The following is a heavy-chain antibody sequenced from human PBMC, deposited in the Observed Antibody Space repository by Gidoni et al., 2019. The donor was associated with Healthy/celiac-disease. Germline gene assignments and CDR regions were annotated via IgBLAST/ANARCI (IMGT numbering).Heavy chain of an antibody. V-gene: IGHV3-21*01. J-gene: IGHJ5*02. D-gene: IGHD3-10*01. CDR1: GFTFSSYS. CDR3: ARAVWAGWFDP. Sequence: EVQLVESGGGLVKPGGSRRLSCAASGFTFSSYSMNWVRQAPGKGLEWVSSISSSSSYIYYADSVKGRFTISRDNAKNSLYLQMNSLRAEDTAVYYCARAVWAGWFDPWGQGTLVTVSS. CDR2: ISSSSSYI.